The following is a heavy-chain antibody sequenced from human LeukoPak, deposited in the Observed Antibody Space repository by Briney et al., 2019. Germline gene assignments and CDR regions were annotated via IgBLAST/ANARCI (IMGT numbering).Heavy chain of an antibody. CDR3: ASVLDYDSSGYKFDY. CDR2: IYYSGST. V-gene: IGHV4-31*03. D-gene: IGHD3-22*01. Sequence: PSQTLSLTCTVSGGSISSGGYYWSWIHQHPGKGLEWIGYIYYSGSTYYNPSLKSRVTISVDTSKNQFSLKLSSVTAADTAVYYCASVLDYDSSGYKFDYWGQGTLVTVSP. CDR1: GGSISSGGYY. J-gene: IGHJ4*02.